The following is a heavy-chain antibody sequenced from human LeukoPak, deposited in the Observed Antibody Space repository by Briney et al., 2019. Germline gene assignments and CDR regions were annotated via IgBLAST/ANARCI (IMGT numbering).Heavy chain of an antibody. CDR2: ISSSSSYI. J-gene: IGHJ4*02. CDR1: GFSFSSYS. D-gene: IGHD3-22*01. V-gene: IGHV3-21*01. CDR3: ARGPANYYDSSGYRSDFDY. Sequence: GGSLRLSCAASGFSFSSYSMNWVRQAPGKGLEWVSSISSSSSYIYYADSVKGRFTISRDNAKNSLYLQMNSLRAEDTAVYYCARGPANYYDSSGYRSDFDYWGQGTLVTVSS.